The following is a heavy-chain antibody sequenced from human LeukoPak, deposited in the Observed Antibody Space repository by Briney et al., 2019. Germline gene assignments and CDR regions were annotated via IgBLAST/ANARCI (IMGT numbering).Heavy chain of an antibody. J-gene: IGHJ4*02. CDR1: GFIFSDYY. CDR2: ISTRDTTI. V-gene: IGHV3-11*04. CDR3: ARDSGSPSDY. Sequence: PGGPLRLSCAASGFIFSDYYMSWIRQAPGKGLEWVSYISTRDTTIYYANSVKGRFTISRDNAKNSLYLQMNSLRAEDTAVYYCARDSGSPSDYWGQGTLVTVSS. D-gene: IGHD1-26*01.